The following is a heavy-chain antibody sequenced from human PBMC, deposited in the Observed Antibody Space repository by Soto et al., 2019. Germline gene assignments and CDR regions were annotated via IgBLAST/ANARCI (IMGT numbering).Heavy chain of an antibody. J-gene: IGHJ6*02. CDR2: IVVGSGNT. CDR1: GFTFTSSA. Sequence: QMQLVQSGPEVKKPGTSVKVSCKASGFTFTSSAVQWVRQARGQRLEWIGWIVVGSGNTNYAQKFQERVTTTRDMFTSTAYMELSSLRSEDTAVYYCAAAGYSYGYGMDVWGQGTTVTVSS. CDR3: AAAGYSYGYGMDV. V-gene: IGHV1-58*01. D-gene: IGHD5-18*01.